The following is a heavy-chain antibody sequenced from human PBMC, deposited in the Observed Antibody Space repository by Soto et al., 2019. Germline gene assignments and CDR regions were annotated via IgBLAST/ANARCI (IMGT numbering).Heavy chain of an antibody. CDR2: IYWDDDK. D-gene: IGHD3-3*01. CDR3: AHTSYDFWSGYSDYDAFDI. Sequence: KESGPTLVKPTQTLTLTCTFSGFSLSTSGVGVGWIRQPPGKALEWLALIYWDDDKRYSPSLKSRLTITKDTSKNQVVLTMTNMDPVDTATYYCAHTSYDFWSGYSDYDAFDIWGQGTMVTVSS. CDR1: GFSLSTSGVG. J-gene: IGHJ3*02. V-gene: IGHV2-5*02.